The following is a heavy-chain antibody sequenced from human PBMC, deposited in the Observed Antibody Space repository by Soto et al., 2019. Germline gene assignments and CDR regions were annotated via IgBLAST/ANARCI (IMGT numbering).Heavy chain of an antibody. V-gene: IGHV1-2*04. Sequence: ASVKVSCKASGYTFTGYYMHWVRQAPGQGLEWMGWINPNSGGTNYAQKFQGWVTMTRDTSISTAYMELSRLRSDDTAVYYCARGQIVATFPPIRDNWFDPWGQGTLVTVSS. CDR3: ARGQIVATFPPIRDNWFDP. J-gene: IGHJ5*02. CDR1: GYTFTGYY. D-gene: IGHD5-12*01. CDR2: INPNSGGT.